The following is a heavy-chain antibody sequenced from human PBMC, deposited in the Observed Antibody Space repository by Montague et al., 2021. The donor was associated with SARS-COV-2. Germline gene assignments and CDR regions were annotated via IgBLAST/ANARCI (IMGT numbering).Heavy chain of an antibody. D-gene: IGHD4-17*01. CDR1: GFTFSSYA. Sequence: SLRLSCAASGFTFSSYAMHWVRQAPGKGLEWVAVISYDGSNKYYADSVKGRFTTSRDNSKNTLYLQMNSLRAEDTAVYYCAREGLATVTLDAFDIWGQGTMVTVSS. J-gene: IGHJ3*02. CDR3: AREGLATVTLDAFDI. V-gene: IGHV3-30-3*01. CDR2: ISYDGSNK.